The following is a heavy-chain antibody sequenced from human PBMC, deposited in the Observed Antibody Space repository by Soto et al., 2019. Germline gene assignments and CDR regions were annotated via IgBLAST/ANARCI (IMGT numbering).Heavy chain of an antibody. J-gene: IGHJ4*02. CDR3: AKLRIVATDDY. CDR1: GFTFSSYG. Sequence: QVQLVESGGGVVQPGRSLRLSCAASGFTFSSYGMHWFCQAPGKGLEWVAVISYDGSNKYYADSVKGRFTISRDNSKNTLYLQMNSLRAEDTAVYYCAKLRIVATDDYWGQGTLVTVSS. D-gene: IGHD5-12*01. CDR2: ISYDGSNK. V-gene: IGHV3-30*18.